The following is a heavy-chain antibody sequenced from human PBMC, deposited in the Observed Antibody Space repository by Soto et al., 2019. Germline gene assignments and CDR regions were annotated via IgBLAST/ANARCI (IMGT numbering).Heavy chain of an antibody. D-gene: IGHD6-19*01. Sequence: SETLSLTCTVSGGSISSYYWSWIRQPPGKGLEWIGYIYYSGSTNYNPSLKSRVTISVDTSKNQFSLKLSSVTAADTAVYYCARDRGSSGWYRHFDYWGQGTLVTVSS. CDR2: IYYSGST. V-gene: IGHV4-59*01. J-gene: IGHJ4*02. CDR3: ARDRGSSGWYRHFDY. CDR1: GGSISSYY.